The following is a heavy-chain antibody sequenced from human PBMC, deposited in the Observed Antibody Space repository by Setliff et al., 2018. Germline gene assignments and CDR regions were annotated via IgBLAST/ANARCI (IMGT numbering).Heavy chain of an antibody. CDR3: ARMSGFQYMDV. Sequence: PSETLSLTCTVSGDSISNYYWSWIRQPPGEGLEFIGYVYYTGDTRYSPSLKSRVTMSVDTSKKQFSLKLTSLTAADTAVYYCARMSGFQYMDVWGKGTTVTVSS. V-gene: IGHV4-59*01. CDR2: VYYTGDT. CDR1: GDSISNYY. D-gene: IGHD3-3*01. J-gene: IGHJ6*03.